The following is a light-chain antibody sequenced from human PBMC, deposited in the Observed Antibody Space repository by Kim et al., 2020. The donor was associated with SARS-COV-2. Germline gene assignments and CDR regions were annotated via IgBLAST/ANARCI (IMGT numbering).Light chain of an antibody. CDR1: QSVSSY. CDR2: DAS. Sequence: EIVLTQSPATLSLSPGKRATLFCRASQSVSSYLAWYQQKPGQAPRLLIYDASNRATGIPARFSGSGSGTDFTLTISSLEPEDFAVYYCQQRSNWPYIYTFCQGTKLEI. V-gene: IGKV3-11*01. J-gene: IGKJ2*01. CDR3: QQRSNWPYIYT.